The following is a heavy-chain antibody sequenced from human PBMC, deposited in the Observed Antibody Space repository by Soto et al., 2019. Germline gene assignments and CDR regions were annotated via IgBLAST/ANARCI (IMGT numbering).Heavy chain of an antibody. CDR1: GGSISSGNSYS. D-gene: IGHD3-16*01. V-gene: IGHV4-30-2*01. Sequence: QLQLQESGSGLVKPSQTLSLTCAVSGGSISSGNSYSWSWIRQPLGKGLEWIGSISHTGSTSYNPSLKGRVTMSVDKSKNQFSLKLSSVTAADMAVYYCARAVAPYLGTWFDPWGQGTLVIVSS. CDR2: ISHTGST. J-gene: IGHJ5*02. CDR3: ARAVAPYLGTWFDP.